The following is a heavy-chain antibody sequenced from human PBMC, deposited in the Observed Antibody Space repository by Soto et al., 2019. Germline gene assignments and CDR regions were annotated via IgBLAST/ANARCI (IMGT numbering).Heavy chain of an antibody. J-gene: IGHJ5*02. CDR2: IIPIFGTA. D-gene: IGHD5-12*01. Sequence: SVKVSCKASGGTFSSYAISWVRQAPGQGLEWMGGIIPIFGTANYAQKFQGRVTITADESTSTAYMELSSLRSEDTAVYYCARALREMATIYNWFDPWGQGTLVTVSS. CDR1: GGTFSSYA. V-gene: IGHV1-69*13. CDR3: ARALREMATIYNWFDP.